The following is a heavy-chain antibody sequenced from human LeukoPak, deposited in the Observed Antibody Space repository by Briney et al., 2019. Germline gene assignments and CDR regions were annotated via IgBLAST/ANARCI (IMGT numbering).Heavy chain of an antibody. Sequence: ASVKVSCKXSGYTFTSYDINWARQATGQGLEWMGWMSPNSGNTGYAQKFQGRLTMTRDTSISTAYMELSSLRSEDTAVYYCARDYGGNSGWFDPWGQGTLVTVSS. CDR3: ARDYGGNSGWFDP. D-gene: IGHD4-23*01. V-gene: IGHV1-8*01. CDR2: MSPNSGNT. CDR1: GYTFTSYD. J-gene: IGHJ5*02.